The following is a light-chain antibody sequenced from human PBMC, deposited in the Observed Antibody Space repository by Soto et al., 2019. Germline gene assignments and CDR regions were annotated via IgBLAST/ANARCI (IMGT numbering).Light chain of an antibody. CDR1: QTISSW. CDR3: QHYNSYSEA. V-gene: IGKV1-5*03. Sequence: DIQMTQSPSTLSGSVGDRVTITCRASQTISSWLAWYQQKPGKAPKLLIYKASTLISGITSRFSGSGSGTEFTLTISSLQPDDFATNYCQHYNSYSEAFGHGTKV. J-gene: IGKJ1*01. CDR2: KAS.